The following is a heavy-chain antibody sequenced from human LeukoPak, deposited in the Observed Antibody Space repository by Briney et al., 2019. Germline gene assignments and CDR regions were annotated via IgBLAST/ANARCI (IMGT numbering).Heavy chain of an antibody. CDR3: VKGGWLDN. Sequence: QPGGSLRLSCAASGFTFSSYDMNWVRQAPGKGLEWVSGVSSSGDKRHYADSVKGRFTISRDNSNNTLCLQMNSLRAEDTAVYYCVKGGWLDNWGQGTLVTVSS. CDR2: VSSSGDKR. D-gene: IGHD6-19*01. CDR1: GFTFSSYD. J-gene: IGHJ4*02. V-gene: IGHV3-23*01.